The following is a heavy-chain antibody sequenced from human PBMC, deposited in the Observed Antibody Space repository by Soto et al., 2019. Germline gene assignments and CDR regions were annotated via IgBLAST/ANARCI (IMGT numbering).Heavy chain of an antibody. CDR2: IYSGGST. CDR1: GFTVSSNY. Sequence: GGSLRLSCAASGFTVSSNYMSWVRQAPGKGLEWVSVIYSGGSTYYADSVKGRFTISRDNSKNTLYLQMNSLRAEDTAVYYCASYSSGWFFEYFQHWGQGTLVTVSS. CDR3: ASYSSGWFFEYFQH. D-gene: IGHD6-19*01. J-gene: IGHJ1*01. V-gene: IGHV3-66*01.